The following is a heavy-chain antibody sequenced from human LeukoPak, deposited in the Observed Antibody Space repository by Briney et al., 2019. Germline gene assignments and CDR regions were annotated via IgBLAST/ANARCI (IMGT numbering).Heavy chain of an antibody. CDR3: ARGFYDSSGYSHDAFDV. J-gene: IGHJ3*01. CDR2: MNPTGGKT. Sequence: ASVKVSCKASGYTFTSYTSYDINWVRQASGQGLEWMGWMNPTGGKTGYAQMFQGRVTMTWDTSLNTVYVELSGLTSEDTAVYYCARGFYDSSGYSHDAFDVWGQGSMVTVSS. CDR1: GYTFTSYTSYD. D-gene: IGHD3-22*01. V-gene: IGHV1-8*01.